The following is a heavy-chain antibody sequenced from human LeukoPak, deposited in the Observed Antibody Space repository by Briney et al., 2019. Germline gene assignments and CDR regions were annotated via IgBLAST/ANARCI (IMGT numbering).Heavy chain of an antibody. CDR2: ISLDGSTE. Sequence: GRSLRLSCVASGFSLSNFQMYWVRQAPGKGLEWVSIISLDGSTEFYADSVKGRFTISRDTASNTMHLEMNNLRIEDTAVYYCMRDYMGWFDPWGQGSLVTVSS. CDR3: MRDYMGWFDP. V-gene: IGHV3-30-3*01. CDR1: GFSLSNFQ. J-gene: IGHJ5*02. D-gene: IGHD3-10*01.